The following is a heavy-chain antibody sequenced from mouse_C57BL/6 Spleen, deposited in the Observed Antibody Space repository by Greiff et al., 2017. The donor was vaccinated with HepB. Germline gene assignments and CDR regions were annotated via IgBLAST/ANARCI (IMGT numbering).Heavy chain of an antibody. Sequence: VQLKESGGGLVKPGGSLKLSCAASGFTFSDYGMHWVRQAPEKGLEWVAYISSGSSTIYYADTVKGRFTISRDNAKNTLFLQMTSLRSEDTAMYYCARNPMITTSYYAMDYWGQGTSVTVSS. D-gene: IGHD2-4*01. J-gene: IGHJ4*01. CDR2: ISSGSSTI. CDR3: ARNPMITTSYYAMDY. CDR1: GFTFSDYG. V-gene: IGHV5-17*01.